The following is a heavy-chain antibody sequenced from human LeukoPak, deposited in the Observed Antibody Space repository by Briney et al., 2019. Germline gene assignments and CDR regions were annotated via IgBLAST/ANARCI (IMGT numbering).Heavy chain of an antibody. D-gene: IGHD3-22*01. CDR1: GFTFSSYA. V-gene: IGHV3-23*01. CDR2: ISGSGGSP. Sequence: GGSLRLSCAASGFTFSSYAMSWVRQAPGKGLEWVSAISGSGGSPYYADSVKGRFTISRDNSKNTLYLQMNSLRAEDTAVYYCARDTLNYYDSSGYYLDFDYWGQGTLVTVSS. J-gene: IGHJ4*02. CDR3: ARDTLNYYDSSGYYLDFDY.